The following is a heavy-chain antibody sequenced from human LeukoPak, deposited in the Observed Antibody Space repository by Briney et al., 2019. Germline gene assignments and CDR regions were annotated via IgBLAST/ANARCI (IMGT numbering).Heavy chain of an antibody. CDR1: GGSISSSSYY. CDR3: ARRPDYGDYDGYYYYYMDV. J-gene: IGHJ6*03. D-gene: IGHD4-17*01. Sequence: SSETLSLTCTVSGGSISSSSYYWGWIRQPPGKGLEWIGSIYYSGSTYYNPSLKSRVTISVDTSKNQFSLKLSSVTAADTAVYYCARRPDYGDYDGYYYYYMDVWGKGTTVTISS. V-gene: IGHV4-39*01. CDR2: IYYSGST.